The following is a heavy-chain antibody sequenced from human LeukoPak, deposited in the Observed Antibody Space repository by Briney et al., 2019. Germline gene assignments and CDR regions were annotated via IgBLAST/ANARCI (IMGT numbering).Heavy chain of an antibody. J-gene: IGHJ6*02. CDR2: ISYDGSNK. CDR3: ARDSQWLADYYYGMDV. D-gene: IGHD6-19*01. V-gene: IGHV3-30-3*01. CDR1: GFTFSSYA. Sequence: GGSLRLSCAASGFTFSSYAMHWVRQAPGKGLEWVAVISYDGSNKYYADSVKGRFTISRDNSKNTLYLQMNSLRAEDTAVYYCARDSQWLADYYYGMDVWGQGTTVTVSS.